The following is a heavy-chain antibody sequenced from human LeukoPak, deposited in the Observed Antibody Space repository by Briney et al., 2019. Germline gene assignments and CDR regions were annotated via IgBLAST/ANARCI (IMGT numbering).Heavy chain of an antibody. CDR3: ARSIPEYYFDSTGPSAYFDS. CDR1: GGSISSYY. J-gene: IGHJ4*02. D-gene: IGHD3-22*01. Sequence: PSETLSLTCTVSGGSISSYYWSWIRQPPGKGLEWIGYIYYSGSTNYNPSLKSRVTISVDTSKNQFSLKLSSVTAAETALYYCARSIPEYYFDSTGPSAYFDSWGQGTLVTVSS. V-gene: IGHV4-59*01. CDR2: IYYSGST.